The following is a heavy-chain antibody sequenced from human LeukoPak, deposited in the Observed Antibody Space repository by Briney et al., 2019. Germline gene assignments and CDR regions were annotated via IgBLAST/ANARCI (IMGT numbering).Heavy chain of an antibody. CDR1: GYSFTSHW. Sequence: GESLKISCKGSGYGSGYSFTSHWIAWVRQMPGKGLEWMGIIYPRDSNTIYSPSFQGQVTISVDTSINTAYLQWISLKASDTAMYYCARHLGIQLWSHSLDYWGQGTLVTVSS. CDR3: ARHLGIQLWSHSLDY. D-gene: IGHD5-18*01. CDR2: IYPRDSNT. V-gene: IGHV5-51*01. J-gene: IGHJ4*02.